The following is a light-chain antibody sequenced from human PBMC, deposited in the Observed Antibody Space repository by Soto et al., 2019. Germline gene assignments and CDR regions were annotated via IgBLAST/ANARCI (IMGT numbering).Light chain of an antibody. Sequence: EIVLTQSPATLSLSPGERATLSCRASQSVSIYLAWYQQKPGQAPRLLISDASNRATGIPARFSGSGSGTDFTLTISSLEPEDFAVYYCQQRYSSPPITFGQGTRLEIK. CDR2: DAS. V-gene: IGKV3-11*01. CDR3: QQRYSSPPIT. CDR1: QSVSIY. J-gene: IGKJ5*01.